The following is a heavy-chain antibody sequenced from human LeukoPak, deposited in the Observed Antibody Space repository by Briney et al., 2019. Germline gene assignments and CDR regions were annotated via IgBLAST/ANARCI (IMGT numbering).Heavy chain of an antibody. CDR1: GFTFSSYA. Sequence: GRSLRLSCAASGFTFSSYAMHWVRQTPGKGLDWVAVISHDGSDKFYAGSVKGRFTISRDNSKNTLYLQMNSLRAEDTAVYYCARSPMVRGPFDYWGQGTLVTVSS. V-gene: IGHV3-30-3*01. CDR3: ARSPMVRGPFDY. CDR2: ISHDGSDK. D-gene: IGHD3-10*01. J-gene: IGHJ4*02.